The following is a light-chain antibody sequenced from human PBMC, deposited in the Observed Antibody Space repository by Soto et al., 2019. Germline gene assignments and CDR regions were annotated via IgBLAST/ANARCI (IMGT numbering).Light chain of an antibody. V-gene: IGLV2-14*01. CDR1: SNDVGGYNY. Sequence: QSVLTQPASVSGSPGQSITISCTGTSNDVGGYNYVSWYQQHPGKAPKLMIYDVSNRPSGVSNRFSGSKSGNTASLTISGFQAEDEADYYCSSYTSSSTLEVFGTGTKVTVL. CDR3: SSYTSSSTLEV. J-gene: IGLJ1*01. CDR2: DVS.